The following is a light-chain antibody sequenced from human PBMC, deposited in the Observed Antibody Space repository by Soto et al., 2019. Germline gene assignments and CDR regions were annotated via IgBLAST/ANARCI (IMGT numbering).Light chain of an antibody. CDR1: RSNIGSAI. CDR3: VAWDDNLSSRV. J-gene: IGLJ3*02. Sequence: QSVLTQPPSLSGTPGQTVTISCIGSRSNIGSAIVHWYQQIPGTAPKHLIYMNNQRPSGVPDRFSGSKSGTSASLVITGLRPEDEADYYCVAWDDNLSSRVFGGGTKLTVL. V-gene: IGLV1-47*01. CDR2: MNN.